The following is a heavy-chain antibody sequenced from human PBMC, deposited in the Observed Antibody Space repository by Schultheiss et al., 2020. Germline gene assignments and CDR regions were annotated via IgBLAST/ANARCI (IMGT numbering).Heavy chain of an antibody. V-gene: IGHV1-18*01. D-gene: IGHD2-2*01. CDR1: GGTFSSYP. CDR2: INPNSGGT. CDR3: ARSTASYYYYGMDV. Sequence: ASVKVSCKASGGTFSSYPISWVRQAPGQGLEWMGWINPNSGGTNYAQKFQGRVTMTKDTSTSTAYMELRSLRSDDTAVYYCARSTASYYYYGMDVWGQGTTVTVSS. J-gene: IGHJ6*02.